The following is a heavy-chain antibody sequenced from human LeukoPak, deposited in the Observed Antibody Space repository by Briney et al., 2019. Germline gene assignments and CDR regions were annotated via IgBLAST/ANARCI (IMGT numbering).Heavy chain of an antibody. J-gene: IGHJ4*02. Sequence: SETLSLTCAVSGYSISSGYYWGWIRQPPGKGLEWIGGIYHSGSTYYNPSLKSRVTISVDTSKNQFSLKLSSVTAADTAVYYCARYEYSSSWVNYFDYWGQGTLVTVSS. CDR3: ARYEYSSSWVNYFDY. CDR1: GYSISSGYY. V-gene: IGHV4-38-2*01. CDR2: IYHSGST. D-gene: IGHD6-6*01.